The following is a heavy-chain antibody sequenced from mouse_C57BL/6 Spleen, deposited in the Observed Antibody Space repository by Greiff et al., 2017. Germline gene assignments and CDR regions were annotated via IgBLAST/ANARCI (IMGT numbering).Heavy chain of an antibody. CDR2: IWSGGST. CDR1: GFSLTSYG. D-gene: IGHD1-1*01. Sequence: VKLMESGPGLVQPSQSLSITCTVSGFSLTSYGVHWVRQSPGKGLEWLGVIWSGGSTDYNAAFISRLSISKDNSKSQVFFKMNSLQADDTAIYYCARPNYGSSSYAMDYWGQGTSVTVSS. J-gene: IGHJ4*01. CDR3: ARPNYGSSSYAMDY. V-gene: IGHV2-2*01.